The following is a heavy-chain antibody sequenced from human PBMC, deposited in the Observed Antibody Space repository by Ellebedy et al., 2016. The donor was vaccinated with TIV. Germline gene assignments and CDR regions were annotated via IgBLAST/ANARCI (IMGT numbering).Heavy chain of an antibody. CDR1: GFTFSSYA. CDR3: ARDKRVLRYFDWLLKDPPNDY. J-gene: IGHJ4*02. Sequence: PGGSLRLSCAASGFTFSSYAMHWVRQAPGKGLEWVAVISYDGSNKYYADSVKGRFTISRDNSKNTLYLQMNSLRAEDTAVYYCARDKRVLRYFDWLLKDPPNDYWGQGTLVTVSS. CDR2: ISYDGSNK. D-gene: IGHD3-9*01. V-gene: IGHV3-30-3*01.